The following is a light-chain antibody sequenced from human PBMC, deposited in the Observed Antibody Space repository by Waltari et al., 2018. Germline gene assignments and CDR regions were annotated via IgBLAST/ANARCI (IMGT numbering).Light chain of an antibody. J-gene: IGLJ3*02. V-gene: IGLV3-27*01. CDR2: KDT. CDR1: VLANKY. Sequence: SFELTQTSSLSVSPGQTVRITCSGDVLANKYARWFQQKPGQAPILIISKDTERPSGIPERFSGSSSGTTVTLTISGAQVEDEADYYCYSAADNDLGVFGGGIKLTVL. CDR3: YSAADNDLGV.